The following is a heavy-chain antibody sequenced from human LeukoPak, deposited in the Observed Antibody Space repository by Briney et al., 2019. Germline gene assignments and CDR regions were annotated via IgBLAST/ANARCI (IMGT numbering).Heavy chain of an antibody. D-gene: IGHD2-2*01. V-gene: IGHV3-33*01. J-gene: IGHJ4*02. CDR2: IWYDGSNK. CDR1: GFNFSSFV. Sequence: GGSLRLSCAASGFNFSSFVMHWVRQAPGKGLEWVAVIWYDGSNKYYADSVKGRFTISRDNSKNTLYLQMNSLRAEDTAVYYCARDFYCSRTSCYAPSFDYRGQGTLVTVSS. CDR3: ARDFYCSRTSCYAPSFDY.